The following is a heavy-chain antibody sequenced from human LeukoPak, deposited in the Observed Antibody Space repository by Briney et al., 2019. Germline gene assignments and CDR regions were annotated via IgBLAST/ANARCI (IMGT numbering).Heavy chain of an antibody. Sequence: SETLSLTCAVYGGSFSGYYWSWIRQPPGKGLEWIGEVSHSGSTNYNPSHKSRVTISVDTSKNQFSLKLSSVTAADTAVYYCAREGEQQLVLWGYWGQGTLVTVSS. J-gene: IGHJ4*02. D-gene: IGHD6-13*01. V-gene: IGHV4-34*01. CDR3: AREGEQQLVLWGY. CDR2: VSHSGST. CDR1: GGSFSGYY.